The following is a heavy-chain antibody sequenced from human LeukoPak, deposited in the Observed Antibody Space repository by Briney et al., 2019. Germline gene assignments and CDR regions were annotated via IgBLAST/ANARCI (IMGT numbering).Heavy chain of an antibody. CDR1: GFTVSSNY. J-gene: IGHJ3*02. CDR2: IYTGGTT. CDR3: ARGGSGQRGPGAFDM. V-gene: IGHV3-53*01. D-gene: IGHD3-10*01. Sequence: QPGGSLRLSCAASGFTVSSNYMSWVRQAPGKGLEWVSLIYTGGTTYYGDSVEGRFTISRDSSKNTVYLRMNSLRVEDTAVYYCARGGSGQRGPGAFDMWGQGTMVTVSS.